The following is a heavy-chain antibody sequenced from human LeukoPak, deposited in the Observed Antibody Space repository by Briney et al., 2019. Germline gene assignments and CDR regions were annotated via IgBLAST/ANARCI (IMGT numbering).Heavy chain of an antibody. CDR2: IYTSGST. CDR3: ARGGVGGLRFLEWFAGPHQIYYYYYGMDV. D-gene: IGHD3-3*01. V-gene: IGHV4-4*07. J-gene: IGHJ6*02. CDR1: GGSTSSYY. Sequence: SETLSLTCTVSGGSTSSYYWSWIRQPAGKGLEWIGRIYTSGSTNYNPSLKSRVTMSVDTSKNQFSLKLSSVTAADTAVYYCARGGVGGLRFLEWFAGPHQIYYYYYGMDVWGQGTTVTVSS.